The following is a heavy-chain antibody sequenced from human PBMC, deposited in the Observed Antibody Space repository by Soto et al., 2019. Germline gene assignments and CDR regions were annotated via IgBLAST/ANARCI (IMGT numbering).Heavy chain of an antibody. Sequence: PSETLSPTCPVSGGSVISGSYYWSWIRQPPGKGLEWIGYIYHSGRTYYNPSLKSRVTISVDTSKNQFSLNLSSVTAADTAVYYCARWVEVSLDYFDSWGQGTPVTVSS. CDR3: ARWVEVSLDYFDS. V-gene: IGHV4-61*01. CDR1: GGSVISGSYY. D-gene: IGHD2-15*01. CDR2: IYHSGRT. J-gene: IGHJ4*02.